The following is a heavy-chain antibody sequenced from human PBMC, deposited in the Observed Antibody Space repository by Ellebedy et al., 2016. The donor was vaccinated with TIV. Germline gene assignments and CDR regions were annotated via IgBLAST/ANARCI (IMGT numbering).Heavy chain of an antibody. CDR3: ARGPFYYDSAGSHYYAFDV. Sequence: SETLSLTCTLSGGSVSNDNYYWSWIRQPPGKGLEWISYIYYMGNTNYNPSLKSRVTISVDTSKNQFSLKLSSVTAADTAVYYCARGPFYYDSAGSHYYAFDVWGQGTMVTVSP. D-gene: IGHD3-22*01. CDR2: IYYMGNT. J-gene: IGHJ3*01. V-gene: IGHV4-61*01. CDR1: GGSVSNDNYY.